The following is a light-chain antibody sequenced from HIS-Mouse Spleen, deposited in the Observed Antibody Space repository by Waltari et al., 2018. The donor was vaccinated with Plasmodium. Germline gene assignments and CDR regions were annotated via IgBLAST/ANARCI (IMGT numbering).Light chain of an antibody. CDR3: SSYAGSNNLV. Sequence: QSALTQPPSASGSPGQSVTISCTGTSSDVGGYNYVSWYQQHPGKAPNLMIYEVSKRPTGVPDRFSGCKSGNTASLTVSGLQAEDEADYYCSSYAGSNNLVFGGGTKLTVL. V-gene: IGLV2-8*01. J-gene: IGLJ2*01. CDR2: EVS. CDR1: SSDVGGYNY.